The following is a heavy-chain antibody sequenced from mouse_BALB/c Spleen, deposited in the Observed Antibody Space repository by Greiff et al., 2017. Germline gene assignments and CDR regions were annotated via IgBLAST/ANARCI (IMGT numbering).Heavy chain of an antibody. CDR1: GYSITSDYA. CDR3: ARNSLLRLRSFDY. V-gene: IGHV3-2*02. CDR2: ISYSGST. J-gene: IGHJ2*01. Sequence: EVKLMESGPGLVKPSQSLSLTCTVTGYSITSDYAWNWIRQFPGNKLEWMGYISYSGSTSYNPSLKSRISITRDTSKNQFFLQLNSVTTEDTATYYCARNSLLRLRSFDYWGQGTTLTVSS. D-gene: IGHD1-2*01.